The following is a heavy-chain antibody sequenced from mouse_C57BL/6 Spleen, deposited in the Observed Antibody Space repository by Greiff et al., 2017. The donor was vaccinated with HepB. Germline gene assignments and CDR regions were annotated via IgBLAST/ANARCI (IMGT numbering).Heavy chain of an antibody. CDR2: IDPSDSYT. CDR3: ARSTTVEYFDY. D-gene: IGHD1-1*01. Sequence: QVQLQQPGAELVMPGASVKLSCKASGYTFTSYWMHWVKQRPGQGLEWIGEIDPSDSYTNYNQKFKGKSTLTVDKSSSTAYMQLSSLTSEDSAVYYCARSTTVEYFDYWGQGTTLTVSS. V-gene: IGHV1-69*01. CDR1: GYTFTSYW. J-gene: IGHJ2*01.